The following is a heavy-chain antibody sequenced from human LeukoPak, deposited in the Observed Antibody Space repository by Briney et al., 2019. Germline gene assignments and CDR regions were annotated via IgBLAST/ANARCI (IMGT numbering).Heavy chain of an antibody. Sequence: SVTVSFKASGGTFSSYAISWVRQAPGQGLERMGRIIPILGIANYAQKFQGRVTITADKSTSTAYMELSSLRSEDTAVYYCARGGMAIAVAGSFDYWGQGTLVTVSS. CDR3: ARGGMAIAVAGSFDY. CDR1: GGTFSSYA. CDR2: IIPILGIA. V-gene: IGHV1-69*04. J-gene: IGHJ4*02. D-gene: IGHD6-19*01.